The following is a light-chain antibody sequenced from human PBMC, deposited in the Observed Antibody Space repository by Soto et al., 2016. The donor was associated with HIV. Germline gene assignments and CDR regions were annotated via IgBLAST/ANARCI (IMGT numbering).Light chain of an antibody. CDR3: QAWDSSTAV. V-gene: IGLV3-1*01. Sequence: SYELTQPPSVSVSPGQTASITCSGDKLGHKYACWYQQKPGQSPVLVIYQDNKRPSGIPERFSGSNSGNTATLTISGTQAMDEADYYCQAWDSSTAVFSGGTKLTVL. CDR2: QDN. CDR1: KLGHKY. J-gene: IGLJ2*01.